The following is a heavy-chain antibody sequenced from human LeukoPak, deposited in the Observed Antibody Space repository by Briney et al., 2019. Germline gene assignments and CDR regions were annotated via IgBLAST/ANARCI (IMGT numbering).Heavy chain of an antibody. V-gene: IGHV3-23*01. D-gene: IGHD6-6*01. CDR1: GFTFSSYW. CDR2: ISSSGGST. Sequence: GGSLRLSCVASGFTFSSYWMHWVRQAPGKGLEWVSVISSSGGSTYYADSVKGRFTIFRDNSKNTLYLQMSSLRAEDTAVYYCAKGSRSIAVDNLCDYWGQGTLVTVSS. J-gene: IGHJ4*02. CDR3: AKGSRSIAVDNLCDY.